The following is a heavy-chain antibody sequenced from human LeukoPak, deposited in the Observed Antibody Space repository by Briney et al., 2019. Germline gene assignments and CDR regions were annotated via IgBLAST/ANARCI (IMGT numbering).Heavy chain of an antibody. CDR1: GFTFTDYA. V-gene: IGHV3-9*01. J-gene: IGHJ6*02. CDR2: ILWNGGET. D-gene: IGHD4-17*01. CDR3: TRDMRPGGADV. Sequence: GGSLSLSCSISGFTFTDYAVHWVRQVPGKGLEWVSGILWNGGETGYADSVKGRFTISRDKVKNFLYLQMNSLRVEDTALYFCTRDMRPGGADVWGQGTTVTVSS.